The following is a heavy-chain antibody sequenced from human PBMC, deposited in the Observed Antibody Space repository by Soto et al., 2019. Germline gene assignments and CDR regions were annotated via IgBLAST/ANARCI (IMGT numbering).Heavy chain of an antibody. CDR2: IYYSGST. D-gene: IGHD5-18*01. CDR3: ARGLGDTAMVRLDY. CDR1: GGSISSYF. V-gene: IGHV4-59*01. J-gene: IGHJ4*02. Sequence: QVQLQESGPGLVKPSETLSLTCTVSGGSISSYFWSWIRQPPGKGLEWIGYIYYSGSTNYNPSLKSRVTISLNTFKNQFSLKLSSVTAADTAVYYCARGLGDTAMVRLDYWGQGTLVTVSS.